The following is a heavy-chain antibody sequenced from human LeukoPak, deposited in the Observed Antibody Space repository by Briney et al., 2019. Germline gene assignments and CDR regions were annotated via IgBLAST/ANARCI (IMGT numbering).Heavy chain of an antibody. Sequence: ASETLSLTCGVYGGSFSGYYWSWIRQSPGKGLEWIGEINHSGSTNYNPSLKSRVTISVDTSKNQFSLELSSVTAADTAVYYCASQGYDSGSSVDCWGQGTLVTVSS. CDR3: ASQGYDSGSSVDC. CDR2: INHSGST. CDR1: GGSFSGYY. V-gene: IGHV4-34*01. J-gene: IGHJ4*02. D-gene: IGHD3-10*01.